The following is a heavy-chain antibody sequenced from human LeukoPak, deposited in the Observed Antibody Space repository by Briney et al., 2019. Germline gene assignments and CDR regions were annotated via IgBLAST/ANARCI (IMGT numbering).Heavy chain of an antibody. J-gene: IGHJ4*02. Sequence: GGSLRLSCAASGFTFSNAWMSWVRQAPGKGLEWVGRIKTKTDGGTTDYAAPVKGRFTISRDDSRNTLYLQINSLKTEDTAVYYCATDGHDCTTTRCYMSLDYWGQGTLVTVSS. D-gene: IGHD2-2*02. V-gene: IGHV3-15*01. CDR3: ATDGHDCTTTRCYMSLDY. CDR2: IKTKTDGGTT. CDR1: GFTFSNAW.